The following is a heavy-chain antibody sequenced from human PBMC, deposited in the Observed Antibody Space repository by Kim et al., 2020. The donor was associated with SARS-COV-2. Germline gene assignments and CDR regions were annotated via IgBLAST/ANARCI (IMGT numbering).Heavy chain of an antibody. CDR2: ISGSGGST. V-gene: IGHV3-23*01. CDR3: AKGPHYYDSSGYSDY. D-gene: IGHD3-22*01. J-gene: IGHJ4*02. Sequence: AISGSGGSTYYADSVKGRFTISRDNSKNTLYLQMNSLRAEDTAVYYCAKGPHYYDSSGYSDYWGQGTLVTVSS.